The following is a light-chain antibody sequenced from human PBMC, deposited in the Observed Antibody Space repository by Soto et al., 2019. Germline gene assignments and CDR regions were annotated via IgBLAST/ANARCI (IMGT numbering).Light chain of an antibody. CDR3: QQYDSAPFT. Sequence: EIVLTQSPGTLSVSPGGTATLSCRASQSVTSSYLAWYQQQPGQAPRLLIYGATSRATGIPDRFSGSGSGIEFTLTISRLEPEDLAVYFCQQYDSAPFTFGPGTKVEI. V-gene: IGKV3-20*01. CDR2: GAT. CDR1: QSVTSSY. J-gene: IGKJ3*01.